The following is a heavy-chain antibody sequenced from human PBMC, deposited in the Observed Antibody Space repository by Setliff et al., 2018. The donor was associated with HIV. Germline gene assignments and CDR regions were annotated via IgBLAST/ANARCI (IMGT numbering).Heavy chain of an antibody. J-gene: IGHJ3*02. V-gene: IGHV1-18*01. CDR3: ARDVITDDYAAFDI. CDR1: GYTFSNYG. Sequence: GASVKVSCKASGYTFSNYGISWLRQAPGQGPEWMGWISGDNGDTNYAQKFQGRLTMTTDTSTSTAYMELRSLRSDDTAVYYCARDVITDDYAAFDIWGQGTMVTVSS. D-gene: IGHD3-22*01. CDR2: ISGDNGDT.